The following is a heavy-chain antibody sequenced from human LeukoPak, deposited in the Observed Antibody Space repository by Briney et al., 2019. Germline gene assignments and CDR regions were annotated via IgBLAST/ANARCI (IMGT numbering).Heavy chain of an antibody. CDR3: ARSGGYYDSSGYSPFDL. CDR2: IYYSGST. J-gene: IGHJ2*01. CDR1: SGSISSYY. D-gene: IGHD3-22*01. V-gene: IGHV4-59*01. Sequence: SETLSLTCSVSSGSISSYYWSWIRQPPGKGLEWIGYIYYSGSTNYNPSLKSRVTISVDTSKNQFSLKLSSVTAADTAVYYCARSGGYYDSSGYSPFDLWGRGTLVTVSS.